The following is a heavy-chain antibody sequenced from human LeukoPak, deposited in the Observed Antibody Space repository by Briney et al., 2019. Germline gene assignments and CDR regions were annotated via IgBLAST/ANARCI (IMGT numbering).Heavy chain of an antibody. Sequence: SETLSLTCAVSGGSISGGGYSWSWLRQPPGKGLEWIGYIYHSGSTYYNPSLKSRVTISLDRSKNQCSLKLSSVTAADTAVYYCARGGWWQAYFDFWGQGTLVTVSS. CDR1: GGSISGGGYS. V-gene: IGHV4-30-2*01. CDR2: IYHSGST. J-gene: IGHJ4*02. D-gene: IGHD2-15*01. CDR3: ARGGWWQAYFDF.